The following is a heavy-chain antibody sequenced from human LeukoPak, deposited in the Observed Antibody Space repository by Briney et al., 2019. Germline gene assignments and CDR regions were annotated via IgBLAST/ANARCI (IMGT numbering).Heavy chain of an antibody. CDR3: ASATAHGSSWYYFDY. D-gene: IGHD6-13*01. V-gene: IGHV4-38-2*02. CDR1: GYSISSGYY. Sequence: SETLSLTCTVSGYSISSGYYWGWIRQPPGKGLEWIGSIYHSGSTYYNPSLKSRFTISVDTSKNQFSLKLSSVTAADTAVYYCASATAHGSSWYYFDYWGQGTLVTVSS. CDR2: IYHSGST. J-gene: IGHJ4*02.